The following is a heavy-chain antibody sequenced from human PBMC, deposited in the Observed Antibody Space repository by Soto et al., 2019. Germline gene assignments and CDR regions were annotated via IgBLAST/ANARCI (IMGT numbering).Heavy chain of an antibody. CDR1: GYTFTSYD. Sequence: QVQLVQSGAEVKKPGASVKVSCKASGYTFTSYDINWVRQVTGQGLEWIGWMNPNSGNTGYAQKFQGRVTMTRNTSISTAYMELSSLRSEDTAVYYCARGVVVVVAAAAGGWFDPWGQGTLVTVSS. CDR2: MNPNSGNT. CDR3: ARGVVVVVAAAAGGWFDP. V-gene: IGHV1-8*01. D-gene: IGHD2-15*01. J-gene: IGHJ5*02.